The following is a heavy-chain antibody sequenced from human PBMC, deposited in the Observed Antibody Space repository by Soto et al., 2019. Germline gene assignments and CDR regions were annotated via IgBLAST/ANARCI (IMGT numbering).Heavy chain of an antibody. CDR1: GFTFSSYG. Sequence: QVQLVESGGGVVQPGRSLRLSCAASGFTFSSYGMHWVRQAPGKGLEWVAVISYDGSNKYYADSVKGRFTISRDNSKNTLYLQMNSLRAEDTAVYYCEQGRGDDYYYYGMDVWGQGTTVTV. CDR3: EQGRGDDYYYYGMDV. V-gene: IGHV3-30*18. D-gene: IGHD4-17*01. J-gene: IGHJ6*02. CDR2: ISYDGSNK.